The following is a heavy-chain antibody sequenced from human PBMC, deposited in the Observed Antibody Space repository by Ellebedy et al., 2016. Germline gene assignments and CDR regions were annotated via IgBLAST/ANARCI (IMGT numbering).Heavy chain of an antibody. D-gene: IGHD1-26*01. CDR2: INTDGSGT. Sequence: GESLKISCAASGFTFSNYWMHWVRQVPGKGLVWVSRINTDGSGTSYADSVKGRFTISRDNAKNTLYLQMNSLRAEDTAVYYCARDGTYSGSYYYYFQHWGQGSLVTVSS. CDR1: GFTFSNYW. CDR3: ARDGTYSGSYYYYFQH. V-gene: IGHV3-74*01. J-gene: IGHJ1*01.